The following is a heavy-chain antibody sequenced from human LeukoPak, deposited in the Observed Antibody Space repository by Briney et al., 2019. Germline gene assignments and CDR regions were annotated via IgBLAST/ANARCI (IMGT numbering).Heavy chain of an antibody. CDR3: ARRYSSGGNDY. V-gene: IGHV3-30*02. D-gene: IGHD6-25*01. CDR1: GFTFSTYG. CDR2: IRYEGSNK. J-gene: IGHJ4*02. Sequence: PGGSLRLSCAASGFTFSTYGIDWVRQAPGKGLEWVSFIRYEGSNKYYADSVKGRFAISRDNSKNTLYLQMDTLRAEDTAVYYCARRYSSGGNDYWGQGTLVTVSS.